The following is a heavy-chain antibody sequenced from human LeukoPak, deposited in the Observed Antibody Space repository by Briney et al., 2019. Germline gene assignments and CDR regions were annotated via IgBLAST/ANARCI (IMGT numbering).Heavy chain of an antibody. CDR2: ISSSSSYI. V-gene: IGHV3-21*01. D-gene: IGHD3-22*01. CDR3: ARSRGYYDSSGYYPFDAFDI. Sequence: GGSLRLSCTASGFTVSSNYMSWVRQAPGKGLEWASSISSSSSYIYYADSVKGRFTISRDNAKNSLYLQMNSLRAEDTAVYYCARSRGYYDSSGYYPFDAFDIWGQGTMVTVSS. CDR1: GFTVSSNY. J-gene: IGHJ3*02.